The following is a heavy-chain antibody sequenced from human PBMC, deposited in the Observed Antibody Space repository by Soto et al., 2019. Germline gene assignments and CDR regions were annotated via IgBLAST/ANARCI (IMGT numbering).Heavy chain of an antibody. J-gene: IGHJ5*02. CDR1: GISLRNGGVG. CDR3: AHKLDTVDCFKP. D-gene: IGHD5-18*01. Sequence: SGLGLGKPIDIVGRSCSFTGISLRNGGVGVGWILQPPGKALEWVALIYWNDDKRYSPSLKSRLTLTKDTSKDQVVLTMTNVDPVDTATYYCAHKLDTVDCFKPWCHRTLATV. CDR2: IYWNDDK. V-gene: IGHV2-5*01.